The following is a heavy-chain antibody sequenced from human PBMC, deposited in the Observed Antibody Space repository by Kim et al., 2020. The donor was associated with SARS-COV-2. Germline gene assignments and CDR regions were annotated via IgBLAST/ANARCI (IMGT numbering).Heavy chain of an antibody. CDR2: IYHSGST. Sequence: SETLSLTCTVSGYSISSGYYWGWIRQPPGKGLEWIGSIYHSGSTYYNPSLKSRVTISVDTSKNQFSLKLSSVTAADTAVYYCAKSIAAAGEDYWGQGTLVTVSS. J-gene: IGHJ4*02. V-gene: IGHV4-38-2*02. CDR3: AKSIAAAGEDY. D-gene: IGHD6-13*01. CDR1: GYSISSGYY.